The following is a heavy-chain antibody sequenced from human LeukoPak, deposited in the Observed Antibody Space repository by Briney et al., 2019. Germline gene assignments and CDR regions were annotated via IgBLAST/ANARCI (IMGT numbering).Heavy chain of an antibody. Sequence: SQTLSLTCTISGGSINSDLYYWAWIRHPAGKRLEWIGRIYTNGWTDYNPSLKSRVTISVDTSKNQFSLKPSFVTAADTAFYYCARGSGWNSFDPWGQGTLVTVSS. CDR1: GGSINSDLYY. V-gene: IGHV4-61*02. CDR2: IYTNGWT. D-gene: IGHD6-19*01. J-gene: IGHJ5*02. CDR3: ARGSGWNSFDP.